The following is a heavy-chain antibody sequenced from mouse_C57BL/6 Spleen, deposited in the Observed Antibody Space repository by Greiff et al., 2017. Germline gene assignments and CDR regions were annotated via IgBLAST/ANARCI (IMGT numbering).Heavy chain of an antibody. CDR1: GFTFSSYG. CDR3: ARHKNGWLRSSVYYFDY. V-gene: IGHV5-6*02. CDR2: ISSGGSFT. Sequence: EVKLVESGGDLVKPGGSLKLSCEASGFTFSSYGLSWVRQTPDKRLEWVATISSGGSFTYYPESVTGRFTISRDHAKNTLYLQMSSLKSEDTAMYYCARHKNGWLRSSVYYFDYWGQGTTLTVSS. D-gene: IGHD2-2*01. J-gene: IGHJ2*01.